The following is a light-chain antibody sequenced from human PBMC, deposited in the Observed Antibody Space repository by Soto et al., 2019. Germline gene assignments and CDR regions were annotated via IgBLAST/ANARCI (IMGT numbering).Light chain of an antibody. Sequence: QSALIQPRSVSGSPGQSVAISCTGTTSDVGGYDYVSWHQQHPGKAPELIIFDVSKRPSGVPDRFSGSKSGNTASLTITGLQAEDEADYFCCSYAGDFYVFGSGTKVTVL. J-gene: IGLJ1*01. CDR1: TSDVGGYDY. CDR2: DVS. CDR3: CSYAGDFYV. V-gene: IGLV2-11*01.